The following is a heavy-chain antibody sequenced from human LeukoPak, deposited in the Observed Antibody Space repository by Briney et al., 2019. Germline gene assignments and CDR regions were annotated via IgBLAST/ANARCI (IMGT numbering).Heavy chain of an antibody. D-gene: IGHD2-2*01. CDR1: GLTFSNYA. CDR2: ISGSGGST. V-gene: IGHV3-23*01. J-gene: IGHJ6*02. Sequence: GGSLRLSCAASGLTFSNYAMSWVRQAPGKGLEWVSTISGSGGSTYYADSVKGRFTISRDNSKNTLYLQLNSLRAEDTAVYYCAKSTSPLYNYYGMDVWGQGTTVTVSS. CDR3: AKSTSPLYNYYGMDV.